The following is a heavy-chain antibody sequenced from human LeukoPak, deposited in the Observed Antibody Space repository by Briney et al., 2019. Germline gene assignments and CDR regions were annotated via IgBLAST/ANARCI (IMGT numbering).Heavy chain of an antibody. J-gene: IGHJ2*01. D-gene: IGHD1-1*01. CDR2: IRAKVDGGTV. CDR3: TTLGGDNWFDWYFDL. CDR1: GLSLGNAW. Sequence: PGGSLTLSCAASGLSLGNAWMSWVRQVPGEGLEWLGRIRAKVDGGTVDYAAPVKGRFTISRDESENTLYLHLTSLKIEDAAVYYCTTLGGDNWFDWYFDLWGRGTLVTVSS. V-gene: IGHV3-15*01.